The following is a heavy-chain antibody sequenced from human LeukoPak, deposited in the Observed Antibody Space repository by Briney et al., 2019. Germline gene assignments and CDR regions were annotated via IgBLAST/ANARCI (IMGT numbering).Heavy chain of an antibody. CDR1: GGTFSSYA. J-gene: IGHJ4*02. D-gene: IGHD3-10*01. V-gene: IGHV1-69*05. CDR3: ARGVYRRSLLYTPPDDY. Sequence: SVKVSCKASGGTFSSYAISWVRQAPGQGLEWMGGIIPIFGTANYAQKFQGRVTITTDESTSTAYMELSSLRSEDTAVYYCARGVYRRSLLYTPPDDYWGQGTLVTVSS. CDR2: IIPIFGTA.